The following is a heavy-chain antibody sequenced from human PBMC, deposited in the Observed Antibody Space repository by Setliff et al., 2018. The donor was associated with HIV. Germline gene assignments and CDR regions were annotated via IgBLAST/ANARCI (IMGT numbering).Heavy chain of an antibody. CDR3: ASRVPAARHFDY. D-gene: IGHD2-2*01. CDR1: GGSFSGYY. CDR2: INHSGST. J-gene: IGHJ4*02. Sequence: KASETLSLTCAVYGGSFSGYYWSWIRQPPGKGLEWIGEINHSGSTNYNPSLKSRVTISVDTSMDQFSLKLNSVTAADTAVYYCASRVPAARHFDYWGQGTLVTVSS. V-gene: IGHV4-34*01.